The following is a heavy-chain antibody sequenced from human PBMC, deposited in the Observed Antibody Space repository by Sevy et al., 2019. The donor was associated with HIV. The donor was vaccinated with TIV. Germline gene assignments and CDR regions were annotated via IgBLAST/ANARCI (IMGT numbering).Heavy chain of an antibody. V-gene: IGHV1-8*01. CDR1: GYTFTSYD. CDR3: AREYGSGSYYNVDPRYYYYYGTDV. J-gene: IGHJ6*02. Sequence: ASVKVSCKASGYTFTSYDINWVRQATGQGLEWMGWMNPNSGNTGYAQKFQGRVTMTRNTSISTAYMELSSLRSEDTAVYYCAREYGSGSYYNVDPRYYYYYGTDVWGQGTTVTVSS. CDR2: MNPNSGNT. D-gene: IGHD3-10*01.